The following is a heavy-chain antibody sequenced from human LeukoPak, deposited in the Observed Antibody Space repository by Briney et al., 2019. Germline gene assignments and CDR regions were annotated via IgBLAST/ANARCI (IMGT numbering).Heavy chain of an antibody. CDR1: VYTLTIYY. D-gene: IGHD3-22*01. V-gene: IGHV1-69*06. Sequence: SVRVSCRASVYTLTIYYMHCATQAPGQGREWMGGIIPLFGTANYTQNLRGRVTITADKSTSTAYIEQRTERSEDTAVYNCGRVPSYYDSSGYYHDAFDIWGEGTMATVSS. CDR3: GRVPSYYDSSGYYHDAFDI. J-gene: IGHJ3*02. CDR2: IIPLFGTA.